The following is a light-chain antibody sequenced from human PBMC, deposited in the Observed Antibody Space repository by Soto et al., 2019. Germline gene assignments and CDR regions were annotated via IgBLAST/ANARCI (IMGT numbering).Light chain of an antibody. CDR2: AAS. CDR1: QGIRND. J-gene: IGKJ1*01. V-gene: IGKV1-6*01. CDR3: LQNYNYPRT. Sequence: AIQMTQSPSSLSASVGDRVTITCRASQGIRNDLGWYQQKPGKAPELLIFAASTLQSGVPSRFSGSGSDTDFTLTISSLQPEDFATYYCLQNYNYPRTFGQGTKVDIK.